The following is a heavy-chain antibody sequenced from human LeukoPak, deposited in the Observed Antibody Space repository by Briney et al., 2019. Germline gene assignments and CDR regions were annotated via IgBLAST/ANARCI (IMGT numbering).Heavy chain of an antibody. CDR3: ARYDPPFDY. V-gene: IGHV4-30-2*01. CDR2: ISHSGST. CDR1: GGSISSGGYY. D-gene: IGHD1-1*01. J-gene: IGHJ4*02. Sequence: PSETLSLTCTVSGGSISSGGYYWSWIRQPPGEGLEWIGYISHSGSTYYNPSLKSRGTISVDRSKNQFSLNLMSVTAADTAVYYCARYDPPFDYWGQGTLVTVSS.